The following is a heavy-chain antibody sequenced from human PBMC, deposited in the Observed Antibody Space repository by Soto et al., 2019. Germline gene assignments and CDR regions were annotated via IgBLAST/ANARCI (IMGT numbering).Heavy chain of an antibody. CDR3: AKSPLDFWSGYPPFDY. CDR2: ISGSGGST. CDR1: GFTFSSYA. D-gene: IGHD3-3*01. V-gene: IGHV3-23*01. J-gene: IGHJ4*02. Sequence: SLRLSCAASGFTFSSYAMSWVRQAPGKGLEWVSAISGSGGSTYYADSVKGRFTISRDNSKNTLYLQMNSLRAEDTAVYYCAKSPLDFWSGYPPFDYWGQGTLVTVSS.